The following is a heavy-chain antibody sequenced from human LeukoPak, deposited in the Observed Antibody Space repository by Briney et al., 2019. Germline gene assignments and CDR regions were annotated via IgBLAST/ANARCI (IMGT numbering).Heavy chain of an antibody. CDR1: GFTFSDYY. V-gene: IGHV3-11*01. CDR2: LSSSGNTI. D-gene: IGHD6-19*01. J-gene: IGHJ4*02. CDR3: AWARHSSAWYAY. Sequence: PGGSLRLSCAASGFTFSDYYMSWIRQAPGKGLEWVSYLSSSGNTIYHADSVKGRFTISRDNDKNSLYLQMNSLRAEDTAVYYCAWARHSSAWYAYWGQGTLVTVSS.